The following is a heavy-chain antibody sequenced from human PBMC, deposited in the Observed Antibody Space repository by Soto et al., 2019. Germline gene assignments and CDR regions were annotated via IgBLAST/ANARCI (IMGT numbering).Heavy chain of an antibody. CDR3: ARDRYSSGWYDGAFDY. Sequence: QVQLVQSGAEVKKPGSSVTVSCKASGGTFSSYAISWVRQAPGQGLEWMGGIIPIFGTANYAQKFQGRVTITADESTSTAYMELSSLRSEETAVYYGARDRYSSGWYDGAFDYWGQGTLVTVSS. D-gene: IGHD6-19*01. V-gene: IGHV1-69*12. J-gene: IGHJ4*02. CDR1: GGTFSSYA. CDR2: IIPIFGTA.